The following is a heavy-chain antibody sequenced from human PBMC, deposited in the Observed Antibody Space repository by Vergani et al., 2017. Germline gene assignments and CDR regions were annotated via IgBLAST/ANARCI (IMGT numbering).Heavy chain of an antibody. D-gene: IGHD3-22*01. CDR3: ARGDYDSSGYYYDY. CDR2: ISYDGSNK. CDR1: GFTFSSYG. J-gene: IGHJ4*02. Sequence: QVQLVESGGGVVQPGRSLRLSCAASGFTFSSYGMHWVRQAPGKGLEWVAVISYDGSNKYYADSVKGRFTISRDNSKNTLYLQMNSLRAEDTAVYYCARGDYDSSGYYYDYWGQGTLVTVSS. V-gene: IGHV3-30*03.